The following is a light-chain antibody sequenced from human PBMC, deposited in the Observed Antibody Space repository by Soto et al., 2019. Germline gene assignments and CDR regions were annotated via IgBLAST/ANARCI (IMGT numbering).Light chain of an antibody. V-gene: IGLV2-14*01. CDR3: SSYTSSSTLV. CDR2: EVS. Sequence: QSALTQPASVSGSPGQSITISCTGTSSDVGGYNYVSWYQQHPGKAPKLMLYEVSNRPSGVSNRFSGSKSVNTASLTISGVQAEGEADYYCSSYTSSSTLVFGTGTKVTVL. J-gene: IGLJ1*01. CDR1: SSDVGGYNY.